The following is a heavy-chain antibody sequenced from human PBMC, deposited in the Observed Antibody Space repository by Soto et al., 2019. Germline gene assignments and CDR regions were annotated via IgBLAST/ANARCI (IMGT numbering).Heavy chain of an antibody. J-gene: IGHJ4*02. CDR3: ARDKSLIGVAMGY. V-gene: IGHV3-11*01. Sequence: GGALRLSCAASGFTFSDYYLSWIRQAPGKGLEGVSYIGSSGSTIYYAASVKGRFTISRDNAKNSLYLQMDSLRAEDTAVYYCARDKSLIGVAMGYWGQGTLVTVSS. CDR1: GFTFSDYY. D-gene: IGHD6-19*01. CDR2: IGSSGSTI.